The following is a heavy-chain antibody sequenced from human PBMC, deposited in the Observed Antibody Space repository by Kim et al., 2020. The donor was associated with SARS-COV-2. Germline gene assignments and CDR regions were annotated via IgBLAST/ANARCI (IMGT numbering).Heavy chain of an antibody. CDR2: IYPGDSDT. J-gene: IGHJ3*01. Sequence: GESLKISCKGSGYSFTSYWIGWVRQMPGKGLEWMGIIYPGDSDTRYSPSFQGQVTISADKSISTAYLQCGSLKASGTAMYYCAREQWRYAFDVWGQGTMVTVSS. V-gene: IGHV5-51*01. CDR3: AREQWRYAFDV. D-gene: IGHD6-19*01. CDR1: GYSFTSYW.